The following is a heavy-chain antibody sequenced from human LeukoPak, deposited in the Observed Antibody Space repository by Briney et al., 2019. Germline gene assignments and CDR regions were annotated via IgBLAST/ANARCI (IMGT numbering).Heavy chain of an antibody. CDR1: GYTFTSYG. D-gene: IGHD3-3*01. CDR3: ARGSTYYDFWSALDV. Sequence: ASVKVSCKASGYTFTSYGISWVRQAPGQGLEWMGWISAYNGNTNYAQKLQGRVTMTTDTSTSTVYMELRSLRSDDTAVYYCARGSTYYDFWSALDVWGKGTTVTVSS. J-gene: IGHJ6*04. V-gene: IGHV1-18*01. CDR2: ISAYNGNT.